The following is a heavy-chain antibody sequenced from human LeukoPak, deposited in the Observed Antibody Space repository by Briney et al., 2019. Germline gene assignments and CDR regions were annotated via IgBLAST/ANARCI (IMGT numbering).Heavy chain of an antibody. V-gene: IGHV3-33*06. CDR1: GIIFSDFG. CDR2: IWYDGSNK. Sequence: GGSLRLSCAASGIIFSDFGMHWVRQAPGKGLEWMAIIWYDGSNKYYADSVEGRFTISRDNSQNTMYLQMNSLRAEDSAVYYCAKATCSGASCFSNSRDAFDVWGQGTMVTVSS. J-gene: IGHJ3*01. CDR3: AKATCSGASCFSNSRDAFDV. D-gene: IGHD2-15*01.